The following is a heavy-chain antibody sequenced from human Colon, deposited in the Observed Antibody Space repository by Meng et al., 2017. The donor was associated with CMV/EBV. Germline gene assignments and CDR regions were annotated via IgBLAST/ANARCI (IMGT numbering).Heavy chain of an antibody. V-gene: IGHV1-18*01. Sequence: SVKVSCKASGYSLSNYGIAWVRQAPGQGLEWMGWISDHNGNTNYAQKFQGRVTVTTDTSTGTVYMELGSLRSDDTAVYYCARDLTGYCSSSTCYIGWFDAWGQGTLVTVSS. D-gene: IGHD2-2*01. CDR3: ARDLTGYCSSSTCYIGWFDA. CDR1: GYSLSNYG. CDR2: ISDHNGNT. J-gene: IGHJ5*02.